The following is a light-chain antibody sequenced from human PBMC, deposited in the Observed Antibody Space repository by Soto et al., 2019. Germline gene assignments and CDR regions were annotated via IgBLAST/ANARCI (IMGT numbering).Light chain of an antibody. J-gene: IGKJ1*01. CDR1: QSVSSY. V-gene: IGKV3-20*01. Sequence: EIPITQSPDTLSVSPGQIATLSCRASQSVSSYIGWYQQKPGQAPRLLIYGASSRATGIPARFSGSGSGTDFTLTISRLEPEDFAVYYCQQYSSSAWTFGQGTKVDIK. CDR3: QQYSSSAWT. CDR2: GAS.